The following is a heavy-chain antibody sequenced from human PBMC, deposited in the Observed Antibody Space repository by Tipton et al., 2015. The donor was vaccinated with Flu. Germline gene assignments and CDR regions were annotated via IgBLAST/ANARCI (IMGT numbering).Heavy chain of an antibody. CDR2: IYPGDSDT. J-gene: IGHJ4*02. CDR1: GYNFASSW. CDR3: TRLPPTGSLVIPKEAYFDY. D-gene: IGHD3-10*01. V-gene: IGHV5-51*01. Sequence: QLVQSGAEVKEPGESLEISCKASGYNFASSWIAWVRQMPGKGLEWMGIIYPGDSDTRYSPSFQGQVTISVDESVNTAYLQWNSLRASDTAMYYCTRLPPTGSLVIPKEAYFDYWGQGTLVTVSS.